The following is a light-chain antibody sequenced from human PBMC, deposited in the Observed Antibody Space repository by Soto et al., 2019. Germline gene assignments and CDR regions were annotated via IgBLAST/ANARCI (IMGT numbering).Light chain of an antibody. V-gene: IGLV2-14*03. CDR3: RSYPPCSTLL. Sequence: QSALTQPAYVSGSPGQSITISCTGTSSDVGGYNYVSWSQQHPGKAPKLLISEVSNRPSGVSNRFSGSKSGNTASLTISGLQAVDEAGYYCRSYPPCSTLLFG. CDR2: EVS. CDR1: SSDVGGYNY. J-gene: IGLJ1*01.